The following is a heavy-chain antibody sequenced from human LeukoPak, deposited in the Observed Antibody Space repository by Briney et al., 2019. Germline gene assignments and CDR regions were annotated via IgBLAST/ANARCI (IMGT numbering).Heavy chain of an antibody. J-gene: IGHJ4*02. D-gene: IGHD1-26*01. CDR2: INHSGST. Sequence: PSETLSLTCAVYGGSFSGYYWSWIRQPPGKGLEWIGEINHSGSTNYNPSLKSRVTISVDTSKNQFSLKLSSVTAADTAVNYCARGLRVGANDYWGQGTLVTVSS. CDR3: ARGLRVGANDY. V-gene: IGHV4-34*01. CDR1: GGSFSGYY.